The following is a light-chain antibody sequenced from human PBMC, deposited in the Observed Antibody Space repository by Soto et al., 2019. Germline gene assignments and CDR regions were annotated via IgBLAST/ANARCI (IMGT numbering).Light chain of an antibody. J-gene: IGKJ1*01. CDR1: QSVSSNY. CDR3: QQYGSSPWT. CDR2: GAS. V-gene: IGKV3-20*01. Sequence: EIVLTQSPGTLSLSPGERATLSCRASQSVSSNYLAWYQQKPGQAPRHLIYGASSSATGIPDRFSGSGAGTDFTLTISRLESEDFAVYYCQQYGSSPWTFGQGTKVEIK.